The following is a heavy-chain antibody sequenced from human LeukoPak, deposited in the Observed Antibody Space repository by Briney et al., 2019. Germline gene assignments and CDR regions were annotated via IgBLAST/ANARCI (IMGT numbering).Heavy chain of an antibody. CDR1: GGTFSSYA. V-gene: IGHV1-69*13. J-gene: IGHJ4*02. CDR3: ARGVTRYDSSGYYVY. Sequence: SVKVSCMASGGTFSSYAISWVRQAPGQGLEWMGGIIPIFGTANYAQKFQGRVTITADESTSTAYMELSSLRSEDTAVYYCARGVTRYDSSGYYVYWGQGTLVTVSS. D-gene: IGHD3-22*01. CDR2: IIPIFGTA.